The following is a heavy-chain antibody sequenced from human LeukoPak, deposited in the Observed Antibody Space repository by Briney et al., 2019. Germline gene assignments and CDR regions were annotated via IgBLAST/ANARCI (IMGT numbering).Heavy chain of an antibody. J-gene: IGHJ6*03. CDR2: INHSGSS. D-gene: IGHD3-10*01. CDR3: ARVGDLFGAHRVRGLPPDYYYTDV. V-gene: IGHV4-34*01. Sequence: SSETLSLTCALSGGSITDYFYNWVRQPPGKGLEWIGEINHSGSSTYNPSLKSRVIISVDTSKNQFSLKLTSVTAADTAVYYCARVGDLFGAHRVRGLPPDYYYTDVWGKGTVVTVSS. CDR1: GGSITDYF.